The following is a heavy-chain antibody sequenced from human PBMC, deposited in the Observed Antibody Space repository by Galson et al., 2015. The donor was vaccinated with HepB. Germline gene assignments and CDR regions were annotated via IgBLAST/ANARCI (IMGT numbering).Heavy chain of an antibody. J-gene: IGHJ3*02. D-gene: IGHD6-19*01. Sequence: SLRLSCAASGFAVSSNYMTWVRQAPGKGLEWVSVIYSGGSTYYADSVKGRFTVSRDNSKNTVYLQMDSLRAEDTAVYYCARDKRDSSGWYFFDSAAPDLPSGWGAFDIWGQGTMVTVSS. CDR1: GFAVSSNY. V-gene: IGHV3-66*01. CDR3: ARDKRDSSGWYFFDSAAPDLPSGWGAFDI. CDR2: IYSGGST.